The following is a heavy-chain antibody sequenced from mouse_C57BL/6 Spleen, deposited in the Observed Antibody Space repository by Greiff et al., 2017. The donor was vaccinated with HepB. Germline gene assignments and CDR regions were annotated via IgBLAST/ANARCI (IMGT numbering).Heavy chain of an antibody. CDR2: ISYDGSN. CDR1: GYSITSGYY. V-gene: IGHV3-6*01. Sequence: EVKLMESGPGLVKPSQSLSLTCSVTGYSITSGYYWNWIRQFPGNKLEWMGYISYDGSNNYNPSLKNRISITRDTSKNQFFLKLNSVTTEDTATYYCAREGVSGNFYYAIDYWGQGTSVTVSS. D-gene: IGHD2-1*01. J-gene: IGHJ4*01. CDR3: AREGVSGNFYYAIDY.